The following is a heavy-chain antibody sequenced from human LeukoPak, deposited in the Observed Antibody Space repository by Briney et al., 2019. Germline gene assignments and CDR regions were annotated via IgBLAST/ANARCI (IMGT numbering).Heavy chain of an antibody. J-gene: IGHJ6*03. Sequence: GASVKVSCKASGYTFTSYDINWVRQATGQGLEWMGWVNPNSGNTGYAQKFQGRVTMTRNTSISTAYMELSSLRSEDTAVYYCARGGYGSGSYWPYYYYYYYMDVWGKGTTVTISS. CDR1: GYTFTSYD. CDR3: ARGGYGSGSYWPYYYYYYYMDV. CDR2: VNPNSGNT. V-gene: IGHV1-8*01. D-gene: IGHD3-10*01.